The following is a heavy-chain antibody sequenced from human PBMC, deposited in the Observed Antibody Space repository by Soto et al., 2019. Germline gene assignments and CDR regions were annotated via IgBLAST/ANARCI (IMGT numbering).Heavy chain of an antibody. V-gene: IGHV3-21*01. Sequence: EVQLVESGGGLVKPGGSLRLSCAASGFTFSTYSMNWVRQAPGKGLEWISSISSSGGSVSYAESVKGRFTISRDNAKNSLYLQMDCLRAEDTAVYSCARGRSINTNMDYWGQGTPVTVSS. CDR2: ISSSGGSV. CDR3: ARGRSINTNMDY. CDR1: GFTFSTYS. J-gene: IGHJ4*02. D-gene: IGHD2-2*01.